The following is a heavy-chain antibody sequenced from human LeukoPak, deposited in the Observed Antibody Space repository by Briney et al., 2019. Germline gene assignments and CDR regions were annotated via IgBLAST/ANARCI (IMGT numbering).Heavy chain of an antibody. D-gene: IGHD3-22*01. J-gene: IGHJ4*02. Sequence: GGSLRLSCAASGFTFSNAWMSWVRQAPGKGLEWVANIKQDGSEKYYVDSVKGRFTISRDNAKNSLYLQMNSLRAEDTAVYYCARDSNSSGYYYDFDYWGQGTLVTVSS. CDR3: ARDSNSSGYYYDFDY. V-gene: IGHV3-7*01. CDR2: IKQDGSEK. CDR1: GFTFSNAW.